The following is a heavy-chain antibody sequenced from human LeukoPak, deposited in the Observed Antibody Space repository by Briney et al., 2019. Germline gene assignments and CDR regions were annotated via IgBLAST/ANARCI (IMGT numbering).Heavy chain of an antibody. Sequence: ASVKVSCKASGYTFTGYYMHWVRQAPGQGLEWMGWINPNSGGTNYAQKFQGRVTMTRDTSISTAYMELSRLRSDDTAVYYCARGGLYQPLLYGFDYWGRGTLVTVSS. CDR1: GYTFTGYY. D-gene: IGHD2-2*02. CDR2: INPNSGGT. J-gene: IGHJ4*02. V-gene: IGHV1-2*02. CDR3: ARGGLYQPLLYGFDY.